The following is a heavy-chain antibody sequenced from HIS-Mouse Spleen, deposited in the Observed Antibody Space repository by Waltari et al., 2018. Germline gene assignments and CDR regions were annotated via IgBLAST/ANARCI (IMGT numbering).Heavy chain of an antibody. V-gene: IGHV3-7*01. J-gene: IGHJ6*02. Sequence: VANIKQDGSEKYYVDSVKGRFTISRDNAKNSLYLQMNSLRAEDTAVYYCARAKNVVRPFYGMDVWGQGTTVTVSS. CDR2: IKQDGSEK. D-gene: IGHD3-10*01. CDR3: ARAKNVVRPFYGMDV.